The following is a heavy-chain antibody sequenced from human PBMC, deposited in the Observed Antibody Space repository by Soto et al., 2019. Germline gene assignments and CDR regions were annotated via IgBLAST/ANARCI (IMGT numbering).Heavy chain of an antibody. J-gene: IGHJ5*02. Sequence: QVPLVQSGAEVKKPGSSVKVSCKASGGTFSSYAISWVRQAPGQGLEWMGGIIPIFGTANYAQKFQGRVTITADKSTSTAYMELSSLRSEDTAVYYCAHNRGIAVAGYNWFDPWGQGTLVTVSS. CDR3: AHNRGIAVAGYNWFDP. CDR2: IIPIFGTA. CDR1: GGTFSSYA. V-gene: IGHV1-69*06. D-gene: IGHD6-19*01.